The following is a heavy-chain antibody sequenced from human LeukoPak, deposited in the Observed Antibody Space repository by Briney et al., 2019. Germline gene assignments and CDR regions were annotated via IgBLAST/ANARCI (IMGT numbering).Heavy chain of an antibody. V-gene: IGHV3-7*01. D-gene: IGHD3-22*01. J-gene: IGHJ6*03. CDR2: IKQDGSEK. Sequence: GGSLRLSCAASGFTFSSYWMSWVRQAPEKGLEWVANIKQDGSEKYYVDSVKGRFTISRDNAKNSLYLQMNSLRAEDTAVYYCARDLGVVIAHYYYYYMDVWGKGTTVTVSS. CDR3: ARDLGVVIAHYYYYYMDV. CDR1: GFTFSSYW.